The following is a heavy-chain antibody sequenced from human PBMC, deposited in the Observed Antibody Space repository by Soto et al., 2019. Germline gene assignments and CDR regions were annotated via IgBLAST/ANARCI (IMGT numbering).Heavy chain of an antibody. V-gene: IGHV3-33*01. CDR3: SRDGQQLAPYTMDV. J-gene: IGHJ6*02. CDR1: GFSCRSHA. Sequence: QVQLVESGGGVVQPGRSLRLSCATSGFSCRSHAMHWVRQAPGKGLEWVAQIWFDGSKKNYADSVKGRFTISRDNSKNIFYVQMDDLRAEDTAVYYCSRDGQQLAPYTMDVWGQGTTVTVSS. CDR2: IWFDGSKK. D-gene: IGHD1-1*01.